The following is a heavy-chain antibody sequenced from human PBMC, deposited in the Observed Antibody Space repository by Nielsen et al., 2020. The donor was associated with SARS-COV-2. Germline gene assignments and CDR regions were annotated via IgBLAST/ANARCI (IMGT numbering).Heavy chain of an antibody. Sequence: GESLKISCAASGFTFSSYSMNWVRQAPGKGLEWVSSISSSSSYIYYADSVKGRFTISRDNARNSLFLQMNSLRVEDTAVYYCARISDSAWYFDYWGQGTLVTVSS. V-gene: IGHV3-21*04. CDR2: ISSSSSYI. D-gene: IGHD2-21*02. J-gene: IGHJ4*02. CDR3: ARISDSAWYFDY. CDR1: GFTFSSYS.